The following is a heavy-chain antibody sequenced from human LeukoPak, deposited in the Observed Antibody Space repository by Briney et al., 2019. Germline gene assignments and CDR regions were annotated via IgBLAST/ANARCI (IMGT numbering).Heavy chain of an antibody. CDR2: IIPISGTA. CDR3: ARAHYYDSSGYDFPFDY. CDR1: GGTFSSYA. D-gene: IGHD3-22*01. Sequence: ASVKVSCKASGGTFSSYAISWARQAPGQGLEWMGGIIPISGTANYAQKFQGRVTITADESTSTAYMELSSLRSEDTAVYYCARAHYYDSSGYDFPFDYWGQGTLVTVSS. J-gene: IGHJ4*02. V-gene: IGHV1-69*01.